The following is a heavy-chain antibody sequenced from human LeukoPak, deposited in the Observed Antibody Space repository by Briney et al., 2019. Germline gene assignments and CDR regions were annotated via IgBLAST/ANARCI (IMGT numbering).Heavy chain of an antibody. CDR3: ARKTVVGSYFDY. CDR1: GFTFDNYP. Sequence: GGSLRLSCTASGFTFDNYPMSWVRQAPGKGLEWVSAISGSGGTTYYADSVKGRFTISRDNAKNSLYLQMNSLRAEDTAVYYCARKTVVGSYFDYWGQGTPVTVSS. D-gene: IGHD4-23*01. J-gene: IGHJ4*02. CDR2: ISGSGGTT. V-gene: IGHV3-23*01.